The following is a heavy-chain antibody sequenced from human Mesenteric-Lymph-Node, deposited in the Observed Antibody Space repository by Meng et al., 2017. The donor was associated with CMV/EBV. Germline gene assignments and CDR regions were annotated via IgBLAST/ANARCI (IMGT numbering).Heavy chain of an antibody. CDR3: ARNYLLYEDWFDP. CDR1: GYSFNNYG. D-gene: IGHD2-2*02. CDR2: ISAYNGNT. J-gene: IGHJ5*02. V-gene: IGHV1-18*04. Sequence: ASVKVSCKASGYSFNNYGVSWVRQAPGQGLEWMGWISAYNGNTNYEQKVQGRVTISVDTSKNQFSLKLSSVTAADTAVYYCARNYLLYEDWFDPWGQGTLVTVSS.